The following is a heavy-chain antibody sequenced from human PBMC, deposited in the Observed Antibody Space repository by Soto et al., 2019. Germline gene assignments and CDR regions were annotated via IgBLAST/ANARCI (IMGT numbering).Heavy chain of an antibody. CDR3: ARADPYYYDSSGYYYSYYYGMDV. CDR1: GYTFTSYA. CDR2: INAGNGNT. J-gene: IGHJ6*02. D-gene: IGHD3-22*01. Sequence: GASVKVSCKASGYTFTSYAMHWVRQAPGQRLEWMGWINAGNGNTKYSQKFQGRVTITRDTSASTAYMELSSLRSEDTAVYYCARADPYYYDSSGYYYSYYYGMDVWGQGTTVTVSS. V-gene: IGHV1-3*01.